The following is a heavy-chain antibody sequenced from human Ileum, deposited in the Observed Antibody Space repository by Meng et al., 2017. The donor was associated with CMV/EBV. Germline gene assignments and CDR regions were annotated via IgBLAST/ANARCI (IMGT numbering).Heavy chain of an antibody. CDR1: GFTFTSYW. CDR3: AGAAMATPSSVDV. D-gene: IGHD5-18*01. CDR2: IINDGSGA. J-gene: IGHJ6*02. V-gene: IGHV3-74*01. Sequence: GGSLRLSCAASGFTFTSYWMHWVLQVPGQVLVWVSRIINDGSGANYADSVKGRFTISRDNAKNTVYLQMNSLRAEDTAVYYCAGAAMATPSSVDVWGQGTTVTVSS.